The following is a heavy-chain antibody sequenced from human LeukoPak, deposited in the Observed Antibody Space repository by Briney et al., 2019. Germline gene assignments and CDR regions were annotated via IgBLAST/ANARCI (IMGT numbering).Heavy chain of an antibody. J-gene: IGHJ4*02. CDR1: GFTFSSYW. CDR2: IKHDGSEK. CDR3: ARKDRYGLDY. D-gene: IGHD3-9*01. V-gene: IGHV3-7*01. Sequence: TGGSLRLSCAASGFTFSSYWMSWVRQAPGKGLEWVADIKHDGSEKYYVDSLKGRFTISTESAKNSLYLQINSLRAEDTAVYYCARKDRYGLDYWGQGTLVTVSS.